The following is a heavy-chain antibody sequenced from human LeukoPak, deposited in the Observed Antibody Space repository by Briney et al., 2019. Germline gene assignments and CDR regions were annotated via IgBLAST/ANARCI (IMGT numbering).Heavy chain of an antibody. Sequence: PGGSLRLSCAASGFTFSSYAMTWVRQAPGKGLEWVAVISYDGSNKYYADSVKGRFTISRDNSKNTLYLQMNSLRAEDTAVYYCARDLFYGWLVPPMGGFDYWGQGTLVTVSS. D-gene: IGHD6-19*01. CDR1: GFTFSSYA. CDR2: ISYDGSNK. J-gene: IGHJ4*02. CDR3: ARDLFYGWLVPPMGGFDY. V-gene: IGHV3-30-3*01.